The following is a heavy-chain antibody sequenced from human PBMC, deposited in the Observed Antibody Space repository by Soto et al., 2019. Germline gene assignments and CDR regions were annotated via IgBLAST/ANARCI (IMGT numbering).Heavy chain of an antibody. Sequence: QLQLHESGPGLVKPLETLSLTCTVSGASISSGRYYWAWIRQPPGKGLEWVATIHTTGSTYYKPSLASRIALSIDPSKNHFSLRLTSVTAADTAVYYCARHLPSLRIDALDVWGQGTSVTVSS. CDR3: ARHLPSLRIDALDV. CDR1: GASISSGRYY. J-gene: IGHJ6*02. V-gene: IGHV4-39*01. D-gene: IGHD2-15*01. CDR2: IHTTGST.